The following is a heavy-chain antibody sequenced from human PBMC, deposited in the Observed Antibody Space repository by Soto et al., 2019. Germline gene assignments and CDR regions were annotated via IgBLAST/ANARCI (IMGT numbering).Heavy chain of an antibody. CDR2: ISWNSGSI. CDR1: GFTFDDYA. J-gene: IGHJ4*02. V-gene: IGHV3-9*01. D-gene: IGHD3-22*01. Sequence: LRLSCAASGFTFDDYAMHWVRQAPGKGLEWVSGISWNSGSIGYADSVKGRFTISRDNAKNSLYLQMNSLRVEDTAVYYCAKDDDTSSHFSLLDFRGQGTLVTVSS. CDR3: AKDDDTSSHFSLLDF.